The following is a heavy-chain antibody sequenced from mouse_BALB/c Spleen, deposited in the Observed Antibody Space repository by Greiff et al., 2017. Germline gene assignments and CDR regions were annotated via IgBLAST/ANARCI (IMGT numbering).Heavy chain of an antibody. CDR2: IAPGSGST. V-gene: IGHV1S41*01. CDR1: GYTFTSYW. J-gene: IGHJ1*01. CDR3: SRGYGNYVYWYFDV. D-gene: IGHD2-10*02. Sequence: DLVKPGASVKLSCKASGYTFTSYWINWIKQRPGQGLEWIGRIAPGSGSTYYNEMFKGKATLTVDTSSSTAYIQLSSLSSEDSAVYFCSRGYGNYVYWYFDVWGAGTTVTVSA.